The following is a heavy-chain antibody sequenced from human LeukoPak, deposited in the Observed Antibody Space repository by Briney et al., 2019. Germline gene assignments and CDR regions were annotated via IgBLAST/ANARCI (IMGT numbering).Heavy chain of an antibody. Sequence: ASVKVSCKVSGYTLTELSMHWVRQAPGKGLEWMGGFDPEDGETIYAQKFQGRVTMTEDTSTDTAYMELSSLRSEDTAVYYCAGALTGIAVAIRVGYYYGMDVWGQGTTVTVSS. J-gene: IGHJ6*02. CDR3: AGALTGIAVAIRVGYYYGMDV. CDR1: GYTLTELS. V-gene: IGHV1-24*01. D-gene: IGHD6-19*01. CDR2: FDPEDGET.